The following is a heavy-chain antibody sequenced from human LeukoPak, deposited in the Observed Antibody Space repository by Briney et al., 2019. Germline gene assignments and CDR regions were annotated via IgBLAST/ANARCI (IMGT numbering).Heavy chain of an antibody. CDR1: GFTFSSYS. D-gene: IGHD2-2*01. Sequence: GGSLRLSCAASGFTFSSYSMNWVRQAPGKGLEWVSSISSSSSYIYYADSVKGRFTISRDNAKDSLYLQMNSLRAEDTAVYYCARGFYCSSTSCYDWLDYWGQGTLVTVSS. CDR3: ARGFYCSSTSCYDWLDY. V-gene: IGHV3-21*01. J-gene: IGHJ4*02. CDR2: ISSSSSYI.